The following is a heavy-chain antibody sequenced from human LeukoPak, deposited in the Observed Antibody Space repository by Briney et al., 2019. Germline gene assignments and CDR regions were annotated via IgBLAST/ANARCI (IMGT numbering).Heavy chain of an antibody. J-gene: IGHJ4*02. CDR1: GFTFSSYS. Sequence: GGSLRLSCAASGFTFSSYSMNWVRQAPGKGLEWVSSISSSSSYIYYADSVKGRFTTSRDNAKNSLYLQMNSLRAEDTAVYYCARGYSGYDYFFDYWGQGTLVTVSS. V-gene: IGHV3-21*01. D-gene: IGHD5-12*01. CDR2: ISSSSSYI. CDR3: ARGYSGYDYFFDY.